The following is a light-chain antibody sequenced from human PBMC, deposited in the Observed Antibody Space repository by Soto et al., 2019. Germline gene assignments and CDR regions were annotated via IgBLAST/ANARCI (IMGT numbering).Light chain of an antibody. V-gene: IGLV2-14*03. CDR1: SSDVGGYNY. CDR3: SSYTSTSTLEV. J-gene: IGLJ1*01. CDR2: DVS. Sequence: QSALTQPPSVSGSPGQSITISCTGTSSDVGGYNYVSWYQQHPGKAPKLMICDVSNRPSGVSNRFSGSKSGNTASLTISGLQAEDEADYYCSSYTSTSTLEVFGTGTKVTVL.